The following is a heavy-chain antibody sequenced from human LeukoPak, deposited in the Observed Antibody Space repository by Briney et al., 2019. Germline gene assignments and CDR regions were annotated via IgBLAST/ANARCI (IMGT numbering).Heavy chain of an antibody. J-gene: IGHJ4*02. CDR2: FAPEHGQT. Sequence: ASVKVSCNVSGYSLSELSMHWVRQAPGEGLERMGGFAPEHGQTVYAQKFQGRVTMTADTSTDTAYMDLSSLTSEDTAMYYCTTGPGAISDDDYWGQGTLVTVSS. V-gene: IGHV1-24*01. CDR3: TTGPGAISDDDY. CDR1: GYSLSELS. D-gene: IGHD4/OR15-4a*01.